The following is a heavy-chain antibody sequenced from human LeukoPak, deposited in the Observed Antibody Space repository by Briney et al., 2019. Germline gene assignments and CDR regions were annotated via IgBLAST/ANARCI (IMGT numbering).Heavy chain of an antibody. CDR2: ISDSGGNA. CDR3: ARATTYVGVHAFDI. J-gene: IGHJ3*02. D-gene: IGHD3-16*01. V-gene: IGHV3-23*01. Sequence: PGGSLRLSCAASGFTFSSYSMNWVRQAPGKGLEWVSTISDSGGNANHADSVKGRFTISRDNSKNTLYLQMNSLRAEDTAVYYCARATTYVGVHAFDIWGQGTMVTVSS. CDR1: GFTFSSYS.